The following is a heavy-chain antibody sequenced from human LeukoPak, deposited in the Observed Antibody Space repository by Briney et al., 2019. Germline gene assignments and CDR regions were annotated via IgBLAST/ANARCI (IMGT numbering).Heavy chain of an antibody. CDR1: GFTFSSYA. CDR3: AKYYDIGEDYFDY. J-gene: IGHJ4*02. V-gene: IGHV3-23*01. Sequence: GGSLRLSCAASGFTFSSYALSWVRQAPGKGLEWVSAISGSGGSTYYADSVKGRFTISRDNSKNTLYLQMNSLRAEDTAVYYCAKYYDIGEDYFDYWGQGTLVTVSS. CDR2: ISGSGGST. D-gene: IGHD3-9*01.